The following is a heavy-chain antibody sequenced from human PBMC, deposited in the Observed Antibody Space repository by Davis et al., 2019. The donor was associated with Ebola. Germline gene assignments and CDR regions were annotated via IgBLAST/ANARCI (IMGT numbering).Heavy chain of an antibody. CDR1: GDRVSSGG. J-gene: IGHJ6*04. CDR2: TYYNSKWYN. Sequence: HSQTLSLTCAISGDRVSSGGWNWIRQSPSRGLEWLGRTYYNSKWYNDYAESVKSRITINPDTSKNEFSLQLNSVTPEDTALYYCARGWLRVGMDVWGEGTTVTVPS. CDR3: ARGWLRVGMDV. D-gene: IGHD5-18*01. V-gene: IGHV6-1*01.